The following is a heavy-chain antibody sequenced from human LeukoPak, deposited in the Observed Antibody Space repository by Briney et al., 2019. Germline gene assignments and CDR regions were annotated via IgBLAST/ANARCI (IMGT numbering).Heavy chain of an antibody. J-gene: IGHJ4*02. CDR3: ARQLGYCSDGSCYFDF. CDR2: ISTSGGIT. CDR1: GFTFSSYA. Sequence: GGPLRLSCAASGFTFSSYAMSWVRQVPGKGLEWVSAISTSGGITYYADSVKGRFTISRDNSKNTLYLQMNSLRVEDTAVYNCARQLGYCSDGSCYFDFWGQGTLVTVSS. V-gene: IGHV3-23*01. D-gene: IGHD2-15*01.